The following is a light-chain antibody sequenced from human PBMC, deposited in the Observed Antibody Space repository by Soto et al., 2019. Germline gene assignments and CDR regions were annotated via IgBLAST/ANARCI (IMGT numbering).Light chain of an antibody. J-gene: IGKJ1*01. CDR1: QSISSN. Sequence: ETVMTQSPATLSVSPGERATLSFRASQSISSNLAWFQQKPGQAPRLLIYDASTMATGFPARFSGSGSGTEFTLTISSLQPEDFATYYCQQSYSTPTFGQGTKVDI. V-gene: IGKV3-15*01. CDR3: QQSYSTPT. CDR2: DAS.